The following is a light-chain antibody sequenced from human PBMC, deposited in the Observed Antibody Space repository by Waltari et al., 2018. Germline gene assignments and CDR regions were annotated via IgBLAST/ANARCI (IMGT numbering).Light chain of an antibody. Sequence: QSALTQPASISGSPGQSITISCAGTISDVGSFNLVSWYQHHPGKAPKLLIFWVSPRPSGIADRFSGAKSGITASLTISGLQAEDEANYYCCSYARSKVGLCGGGTKLTVL. J-gene: IGLJ3*02. CDR2: WVS. CDR1: ISDVGSFNL. V-gene: IGLV2-23*02. CDR3: CSYARSKVGL.